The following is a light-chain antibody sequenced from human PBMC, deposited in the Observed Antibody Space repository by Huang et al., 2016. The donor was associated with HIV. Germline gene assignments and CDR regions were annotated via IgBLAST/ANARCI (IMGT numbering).Light chain of an antibody. Sequence: ETVMTQSPVTLSVSPGVRATLSCRASQSVSSNLAWYQQRHGQAPRLLIYDTSTRATGIPARFSGSGSGTEFTLTISGLQSEDFAVYYCQQYSDGYTFGQGTKVDVK. V-gene: IGKV3-15*01. CDR2: DTS. J-gene: IGKJ2*01. CDR3: QQYSDGYT. CDR1: QSVSSN.